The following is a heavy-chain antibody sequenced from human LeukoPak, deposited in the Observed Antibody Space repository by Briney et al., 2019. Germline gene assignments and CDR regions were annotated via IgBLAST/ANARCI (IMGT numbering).Heavy chain of an antibody. J-gene: IGHJ6*02. V-gene: IGHV1-69*04. CDR1: GGTFSSYA. D-gene: IGHD6-13*01. CDR2: IIPILGIA. CDR3: ARGSAPIGSSWSSYYYYGMDV. Sequence: ASVKVSCKASGGTFSSYAISWVRQAPGQGLEWMGRIIPILGIANYAQKFQGRVTITADKSTSTAYMELSSLRSEDTAVYYCARGSAPIGSSWSSYYYYGMDVWGQGTTVTVSS.